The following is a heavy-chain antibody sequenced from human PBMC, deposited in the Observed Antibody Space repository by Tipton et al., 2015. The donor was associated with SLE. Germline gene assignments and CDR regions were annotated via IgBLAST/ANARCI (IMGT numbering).Heavy chain of an antibody. V-gene: IGHV4-4*09. CDR3: ARVALFPSYMDV. Sequence: LRLSCTVSGGSISSYYWSWIRQPAGKGLEWIGYIYTSGSTNYNPSLKSRVTISVDTSKNQFSLKLSSVTAADTAVYYCARVALFPSYMDVWGKGTTVTVSS. D-gene: IGHD3-3*01. CDR2: IYTSGST. CDR1: GGSISSYY. J-gene: IGHJ6*03.